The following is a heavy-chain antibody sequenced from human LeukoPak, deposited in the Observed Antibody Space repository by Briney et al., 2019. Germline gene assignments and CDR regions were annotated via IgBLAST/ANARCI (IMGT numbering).Heavy chain of an antibody. V-gene: IGHV3-21*01. Sequence: GRSLRLSCAASGFTFDDYAMHWVRQAPGKGLEWVSSISSSSSYIYYADSVKGRFTISRDNAKNSLYLQMNSLRAEDTAVYYCARVEAVEINWGQGTLVTVSS. CDR1: GFTFDDYA. CDR2: ISSSSSYI. J-gene: IGHJ4*02. D-gene: IGHD6-19*01. CDR3: ARVEAVEIN.